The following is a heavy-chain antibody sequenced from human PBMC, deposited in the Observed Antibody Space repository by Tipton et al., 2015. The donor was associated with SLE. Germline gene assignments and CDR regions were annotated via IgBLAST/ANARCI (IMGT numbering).Heavy chain of an antibody. V-gene: IGHV3-11*04. D-gene: IGHD6-19*01. CDR1: GFTFSDYY. J-gene: IGHJ4*02. CDR2: TTSGSTI. Sequence: SLRLSCAASGFTFSDYYMSWIRQAPGKGLEWVSYTTSGSTIYYTDSVKGRFTISRDNSKNTLYLQMNSLRAEDTAVYYCARVTVDYFDYWGQGTLVTVSS. CDR3: ARVTVDYFDY.